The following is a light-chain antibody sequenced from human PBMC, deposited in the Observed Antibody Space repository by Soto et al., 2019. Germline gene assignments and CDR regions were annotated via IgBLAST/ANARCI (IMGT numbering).Light chain of an antibody. CDR1: RDIGSV. Sequence: QMTQSPSSLSASVGDRITITCRASRDIGSVLSWYQQKPGQAPTLLIYAASNLQSGVPSRFSGSRSGTEYTLTVSSLQPADFATYYCQQVNSYPLTFGGGTKVDIK. J-gene: IGKJ4*01. V-gene: IGKV1-17*01. CDR3: QQVNSYPLT. CDR2: AAS.